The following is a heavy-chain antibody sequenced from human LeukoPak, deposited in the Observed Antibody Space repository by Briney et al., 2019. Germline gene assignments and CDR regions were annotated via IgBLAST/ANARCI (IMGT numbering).Heavy chain of an antibody. CDR3: ARAGSFVFRGSYFDY. CDR1: GFTFSSYW. CDR2: IKQDGSEK. J-gene: IGHJ4*02. V-gene: IGHV3-7*01. D-gene: IGHD3-10*01. Sequence: PGGSLRLSCAASGFTFSSYWTSWVRQAPGKGLEWVANIKQDGSEKYYVDSVKGRFTISRDNAKNSLYLQMNSLRAEDTAVYCCARAGSFVFRGSYFDYWGQGTLVTVSS.